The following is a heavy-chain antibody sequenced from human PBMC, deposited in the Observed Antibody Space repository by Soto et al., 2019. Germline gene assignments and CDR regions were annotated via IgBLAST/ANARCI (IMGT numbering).Heavy chain of an antibody. CDR2: IYSGGST. V-gene: IGHV3-53*04. CDR1: GFTVSSNY. CDR3: ASRRNAYIWGSYRYSDY. J-gene: IGHJ4*02. Sequence: PGGSLRLSCAASGFTVSSNYMSWVRQAPGKGLEWVSVIYSGGSTYYADSVKGRFTISRHNSKNTLYLQMNSLRAEDTAVSLCASRRNAYIWGSYRYSDYWGQGTLVTVSS. D-gene: IGHD3-16*02.